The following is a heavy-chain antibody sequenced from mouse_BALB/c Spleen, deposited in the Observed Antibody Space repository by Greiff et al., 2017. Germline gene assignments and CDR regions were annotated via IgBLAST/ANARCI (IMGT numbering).Heavy chain of an antibody. CDR1: GFTFSSFG. Sequence: EVKLMESGGGLVQPGGSRKLSCAASGFTFSSFGMHWVRQAPEKGLEWVAYISSGSSTIYYADTVKGRFTISRDNPKNTLFLQMTSLRSEDTAMYYCARGRDYDYSWFAYWGQGTLVTVSA. D-gene: IGHD2-4*01. CDR3: ARGRDYDYSWFAY. V-gene: IGHV5-17*02. J-gene: IGHJ3*01. CDR2: ISSGSSTI.